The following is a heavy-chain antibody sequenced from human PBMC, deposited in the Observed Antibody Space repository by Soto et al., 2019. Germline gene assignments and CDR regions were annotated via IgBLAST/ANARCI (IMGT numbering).Heavy chain of an antibody. CDR2: ITGSGLRT. CDR3: AKGSGRGYYSSYYGMDV. V-gene: IGHV3-23*01. J-gene: IGHJ6*02. D-gene: IGHD3-3*01. Sequence: EVQLLESGGGLVQPRGSLRLSCAASGFTFSNYAMSWVRQAPGKGLEWVSGITGSGLRTFYADSVKGRFTISRDNSKKTLYLQTNSLRAEDTAVYYCAKGSGRGYYSSYYGMDVWGQGTTVTVSS. CDR1: GFTFSNYA.